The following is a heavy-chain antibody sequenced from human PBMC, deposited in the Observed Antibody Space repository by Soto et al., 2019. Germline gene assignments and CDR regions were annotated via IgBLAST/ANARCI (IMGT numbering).Heavy chain of an antibody. CDR3: ARLLRFGEFYFDY. D-gene: IGHD3-10*01. J-gene: IGHJ4*02. Sequence: SETLSLTCTVSGGSISSYYWSWIRQPPGKGLEWIGYIYYSGSTNYNPSLKSRVTISVDTAKNQFSLKLSSVTAADTAVYYCARLLRFGEFYFDYWGQGTLVTVSS. CDR1: GGSISSYY. V-gene: IGHV4-59*08. CDR2: IYYSGST.